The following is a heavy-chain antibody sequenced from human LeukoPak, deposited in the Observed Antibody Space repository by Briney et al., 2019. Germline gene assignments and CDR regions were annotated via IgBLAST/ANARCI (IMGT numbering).Heavy chain of an antibody. J-gene: IGHJ5*02. CDR3: ARNKLGYCSGGSCYSSWFDP. D-gene: IGHD2-15*01. CDR1: GYTFTSYG. Sequence: ASVKVSCKASGYTFTSYGISWVRQAPGQGLEWMGWISAYNGNTNYAQKLQARVTMTTDTSTSTAYMELRSLRSDDTAVYYCARNKLGYCSGGSCYSSWFDPWGQGTLVTVSS. V-gene: IGHV1-18*01. CDR2: ISAYNGNT.